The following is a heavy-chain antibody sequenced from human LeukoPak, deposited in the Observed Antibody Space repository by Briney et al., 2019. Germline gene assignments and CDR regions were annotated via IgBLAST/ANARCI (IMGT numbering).Heavy chain of an antibody. CDR3: ARDILSTEQWLVEVDAFDI. CDR1: GYTFTSYG. J-gene: IGHJ3*02. D-gene: IGHD6-19*01. Sequence: GASVKVSCKASGYTFTSYGISWVRQAPGQGLEWMGWISAYNGNTNYAQKLQGRVTMTTDTSTSTAYMELRSLRSDDTAVYYCARDILSTEQWLVEVDAFDIWGQGTMVTVSS. V-gene: IGHV1-18*01. CDR2: ISAYNGNT.